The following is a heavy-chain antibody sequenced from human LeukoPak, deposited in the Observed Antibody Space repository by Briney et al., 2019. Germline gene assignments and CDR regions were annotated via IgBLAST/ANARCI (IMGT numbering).Heavy chain of an antibody. CDR3: ARVPLYCSSTSCYWGAAGFDP. Sequence: GASVKVSCKASGYTFTSHGISWVRQAPGQGLEWMGWISAYNGNTNYAQKLQGRVTMTTDTSTSTAYMELRSLRSDDTAVYYCARVPLYCSSTSCYWGAAGFDPWGQGTLVTVSS. CDR2: ISAYNGNT. J-gene: IGHJ5*02. D-gene: IGHD2-2*01. CDR1: GYTFTSHG. V-gene: IGHV1-18*01.